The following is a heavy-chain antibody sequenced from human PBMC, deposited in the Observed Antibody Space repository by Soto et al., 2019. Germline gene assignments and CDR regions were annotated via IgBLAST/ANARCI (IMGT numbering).Heavy chain of an antibody. J-gene: IGHJ4*02. CDR2: ISYSGSA. D-gene: IGHD3-10*01. Sequence: SETLSLTCTVSGGSISSGNYYWSWIRQPPGKGLEWIGFISYSGSAYYNPSLKSRVTISVDTSKNQFSLNLSFVTAADTAVYYCARAPRGNYGYPSYFDYWGQGTLVTVSS. V-gene: IGHV4-30-4*02. CDR1: GGSISSGNYY. CDR3: ARAPRGNYGYPSYFDY.